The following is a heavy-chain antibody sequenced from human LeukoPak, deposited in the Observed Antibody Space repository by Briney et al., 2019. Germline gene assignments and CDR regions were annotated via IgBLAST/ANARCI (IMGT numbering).Heavy chain of an antibody. Sequence: GGSLRLSCAASGFAFSSYGMHWVRQAPGKGLEWVAVIWYDGSNKYYADSVKGRFTISRDNSKDTLYLQMNSLRAEDMAVYYCARDFDILTGSDDDYFDYWGQGTLVTVSS. D-gene: IGHD3-9*01. CDR1: GFAFSSYG. J-gene: IGHJ4*02. CDR3: ARDFDILTGSDDDYFDY. CDR2: IWYDGSNK. V-gene: IGHV3-33*01.